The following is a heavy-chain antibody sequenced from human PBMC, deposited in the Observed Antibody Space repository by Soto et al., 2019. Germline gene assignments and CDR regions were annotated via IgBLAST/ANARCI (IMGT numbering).Heavy chain of an antibody. D-gene: IGHD3-3*01. CDR1: GGSISSGGYS. Sequence: SETLSLTCAVSGGSISSGGYSWSWIRQPPGKGLEWIGYIYHGGSTYYNPSLKSRVTISVDRSKNQFSLKLSSVTAADTAVYYCARVITYYDFWSGYLNWFDPWGQGTLVTVSS. J-gene: IGHJ5*02. CDR2: IYHGGST. CDR3: ARVITYYDFWSGYLNWFDP. V-gene: IGHV4-30-2*01.